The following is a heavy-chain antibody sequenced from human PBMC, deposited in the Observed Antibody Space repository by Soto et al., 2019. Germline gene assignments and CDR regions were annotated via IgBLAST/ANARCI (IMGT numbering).Heavy chain of an antibody. CDR1: GFTFSSYA. CDR2: ISYDGSNK. D-gene: IGHD3-3*01. J-gene: IGHJ4*02. CDR3: TRAGYDFWSGRYYFDY. Sequence: LRLSCAASGFTFSSYAMHWVRQAPGKGLEWVAVISYDGSNKYYADSVKGRFTISRDNSKNTLYLQMNSLIAEETAVYDCTRAGYDFWSGRYYFDYWGQGTLVTVSS. V-gene: IGHV3-30-3*01.